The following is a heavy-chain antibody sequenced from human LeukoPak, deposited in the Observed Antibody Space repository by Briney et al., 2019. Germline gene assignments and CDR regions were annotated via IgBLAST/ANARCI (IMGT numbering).Heavy chain of an antibody. CDR3: VTDRYSDSAFGD. D-gene: IGHD1-26*01. Sequence: PGGSLRLSCAASGITVSTLWMHWVRQAPGEGLVWASRINTDGSVTNYADSVEGRFTISRDNAKNMLYLQMNDLRAEDTAVYYCVTDRYSDSAFGDWGQGTLVTVSS. CDR2: INTDGSVT. J-gene: IGHJ4*02. V-gene: IGHV3-74*01. CDR1: GITVSTLW.